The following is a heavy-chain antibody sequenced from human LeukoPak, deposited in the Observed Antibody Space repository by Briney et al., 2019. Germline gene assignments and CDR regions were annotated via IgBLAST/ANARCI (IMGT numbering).Heavy chain of an antibody. J-gene: IGHJ3*02. CDR1: GGSISSYY. D-gene: IGHD6-6*01. CDR2: IYHSGST. CDR3: ARAVAAARPDAFDI. V-gene: IGHV4-59*12. Sequence: SETLSLTCTVAGGSISSYYWSWIRQPPGKGLEWMGYIYHSGSTYYNPSLKSRVTISVERSKNQFSLKLSSVTAAATAVYYCARAVAAARPDAFDIWGQGTMVTVSS.